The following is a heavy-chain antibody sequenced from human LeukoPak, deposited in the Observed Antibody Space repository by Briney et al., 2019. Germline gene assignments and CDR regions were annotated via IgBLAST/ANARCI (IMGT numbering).Heavy chain of an antibody. Sequence: SQTLSLTCTVSGGSISSGSYYWSWIRQPAGKGLEWIGRIYTSGSTNYNPSLKSRVTISVDTSKNQFSLKLSSVTAADTAVYYCARDGMATISVWFDPWGQGTLVTVSP. CDR1: GGSISSGSYY. CDR3: ARDGMATISVWFDP. J-gene: IGHJ5*02. V-gene: IGHV4-61*02. D-gene: IGHD5-24*01. CDR2: IYTSGST.